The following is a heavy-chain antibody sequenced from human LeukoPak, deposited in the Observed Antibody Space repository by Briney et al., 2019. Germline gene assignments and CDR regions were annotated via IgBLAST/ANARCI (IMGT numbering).Heavy chain of an antibody. V-gene: IGHV4-39*07. Sequence: SETLSLTCTVSGGSISSSSYYWGWIRQPPGKGLEWIGSIYYSGSTYYNPSLKSRVAISVDTSKNQFSLKLSSVTAADTAVYYCAKMVRGVIIRSHSPRYYYYMDVWGKGTTVTISS. D-gene: IGHD3-10*01. CDR2: IYYSGST. CDR3: AKMVRGVIIRSHSPRYYYYMDV. CDR1: GGSISSSSYY. J-gene: IGHJ6*03.